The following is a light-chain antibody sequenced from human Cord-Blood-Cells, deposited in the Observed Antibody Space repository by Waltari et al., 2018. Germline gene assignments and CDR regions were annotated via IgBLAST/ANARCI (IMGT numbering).Light chain of an antibody. CDR1: SXXVGXYXL. V-gene: IGLV2-23*03. CDR2: EGS. CDR3: CSYAGSSTFGV. Sequence: QSALTQPASVSGSPGQSXXXXXXXTSXXVGXYXLXXWYQQHPGKAPKLMIYEGSKRPSGVSNRFSGSKSGNTASLTISGLQAEDEADYYCCSYAGSSTFGVFGGGTKLTVL. J-gene: IGLJ3*02.